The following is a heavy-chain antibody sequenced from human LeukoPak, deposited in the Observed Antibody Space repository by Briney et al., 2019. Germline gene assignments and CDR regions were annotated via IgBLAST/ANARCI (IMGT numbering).Heavy chain of an antibody. V-gene: IGHV4-38-2*02. Sequence: SETLSLTCTVSGYSISSAYYWGWIRQPPGKGLEWIGSISHSGSTNYNPSLKSRVTISVDTSKKQFSLKLSSVTAADTAVYYCARHVGFITMVRGVINNNWFDPWGQGTLVTVSS. D-gene: IGHD3-10*01. CDR1: GYSISSAYY. CDR2: ISHSGST. J-gene: IGHJ5*02. CDR3: ARHVGFITMVRGVINNNWFDP.